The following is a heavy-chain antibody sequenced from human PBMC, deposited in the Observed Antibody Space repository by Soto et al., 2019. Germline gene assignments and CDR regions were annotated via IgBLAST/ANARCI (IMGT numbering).Heavy chain of an antibody. J-gene: IGHJ2*01. CDR2: ISSSGSTI. D-gene: IGHD4-17*01. CDR3: ARAPGDYVYFDL. CDR1: GFTFSSYE. Sequence: PGGSLRLSCAASGFTFSSYEMNWVRQAPGKGLEWVSYISSSGSTIYYADSVKGRFTISRDNAKNSLYLQMNSLRSEDTAVYYCARAPGDYVYFDLWGRGTLVTVSS. V-gene: IGHV3-48*03.